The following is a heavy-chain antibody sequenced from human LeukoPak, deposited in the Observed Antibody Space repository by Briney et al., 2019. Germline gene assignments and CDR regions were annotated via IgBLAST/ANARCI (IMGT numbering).Heavy chain of an antibody. V-gene: IGHV4-30-2*01. J-gene: IGHJ4*02. CDR3: ARGSPHYGDYPHY. D-gene: IGHD4-17*01. CDR1: GGSISSGGYY. CDR2: IYHSGST. Sequence: SETLSLTCTVSGGSISSGGYYWSWIRQPPGKGLEWIGYIYHSGSTYYNPSLKSRVTISVDRSKNQFSLKLSSVTAADTAVYYCARGSPHYGDYPHYWGQGTLVTVSS.